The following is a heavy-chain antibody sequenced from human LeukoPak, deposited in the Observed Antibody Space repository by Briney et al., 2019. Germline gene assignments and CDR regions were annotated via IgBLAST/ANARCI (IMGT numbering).Heavy chain of an antibody. V-gene: IGHV3-30*18. CDR2: IAYDGSNK. J-gene: IGHJ4*02. CDR3: AKYAAAGAYDRHSEIDS. Sequence: GGSLRLTCTASGFTFGRYAMHWLRQAPGKGLEWVAVIAYDGSNKYSADSLKGQGRFTISRDNSKNTLFLEMNSLRPEDTAVYYCAKYAAAGAYDRHSEIDSWGQGTLVTVSS. CDR1: GFTFGRYA. D-gene: IGHD3-22*01.